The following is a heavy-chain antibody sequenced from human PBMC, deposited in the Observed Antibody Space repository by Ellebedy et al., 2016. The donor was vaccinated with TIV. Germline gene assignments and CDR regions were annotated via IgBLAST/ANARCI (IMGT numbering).Heavy chain of an antibody. Sequence: AASVKVSCKASGYRFDSYALTWVRQAPGQGLECLGWISAYNGNTNYKQNFQGRVTLTTDTSTSTAYMELRGLTSDDTAVYYCARMNDYWSAYHYYFDNWGQGTLVAVSS. J-gene: IGHJ4*02. V-gene: IGHV1-18*01. CDR2: ISAYNGNT. D-gene: IGHD3-3*01. CDR1: GYRFDSYA. CDR3: ARMNDYWSAYHYYFDN.